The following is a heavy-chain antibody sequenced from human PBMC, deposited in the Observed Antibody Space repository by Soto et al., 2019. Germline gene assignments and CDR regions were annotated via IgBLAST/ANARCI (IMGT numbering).Heavy chain of an antibody. V-gene: IGHV4-39*02. CDR3: AGDEGVLWFGELSNYYYYGMDV. CDR2: IYYSGST. D-gene: IGHD3-10*01. J-gene: IGHJ6*02. CDR1: GGSISSSSYY. Sequence: SETLSLTCTVSGGSISSSSYYWVLIRQPPGKGLEWIGSIYYSGSTYYNPSLKSRVTISVDTSKNQFSLKLSSVTAADTAVYYCAGDEGVLWFGELSNYYYYGMDVWGQGTTVTVSS.